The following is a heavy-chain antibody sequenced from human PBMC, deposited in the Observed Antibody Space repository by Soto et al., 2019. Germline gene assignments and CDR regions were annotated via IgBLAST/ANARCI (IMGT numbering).Heavy chain of an antibody. CDR1: GFTFSNAW. V-gene: IGHV3-15*01. CDR3: TTDPNWGLIGDVDAFDI. D-gene: IGHD7-27*01. Sequence: GGSLRLSCAASGFTFSNAWMSWVRQAPGKGLEWVGRIKSKTDGGTTDYAAPVKGRFTISRDDSKNTLYLQMNSLKTEDTAVYYCTTDPNWGLIGDVDAFDIWGQGTMVTVSS. CDR2: IKSKTDGGTT. J-gene: IGHJ3*02.